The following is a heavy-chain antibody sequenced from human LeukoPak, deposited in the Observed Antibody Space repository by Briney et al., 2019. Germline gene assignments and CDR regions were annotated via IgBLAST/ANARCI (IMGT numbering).Heavy chain of an antibody. J-gene: IGHJ4*02. D-gene: IGHD2-2*01. V-gene: IGHV4-39*01. CDR1: GGSISSSSYY. Sequence: SETLSLTCTVSGGSISSSSYYWGWIRQPPGKGLEWIGNIYYSGSTYYNPSLKSRVTISVDTSKNQFSLKLSSVTAADTAVYYCARQLVVVVPAEFDYWGQGTLVTVSS. CDR2: IYYSGST. CDR3: ARQLVVVVPAEFDY.